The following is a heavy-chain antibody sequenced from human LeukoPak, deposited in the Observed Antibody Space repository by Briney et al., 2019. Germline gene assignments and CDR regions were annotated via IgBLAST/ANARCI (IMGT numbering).Heavy chain of an antibody. CDR1: GFTFSSYA. CDR2: ISGSGGST. Sequence: GSLRLSCAASGFTFSSYAMSWVRQAPGKGLEWVSAISGSGGSTYYADSVKGRFTISRDNSKNTLYLQMNSLRAEDTAVYYCAKDMDGYYYYGMDVWGQGTTVTVSS. CDR3: AKDMDGYYYYGMDV. D-gene: IGHD3-10*01. V-gene: IGHV3-23*01. J-gene: IGHJ6*02.